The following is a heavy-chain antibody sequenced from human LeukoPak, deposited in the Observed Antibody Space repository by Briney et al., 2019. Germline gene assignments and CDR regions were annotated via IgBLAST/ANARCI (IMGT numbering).Heavy chain of an antibody. CDR3: AKAFYDILTGFPN. V-gene: IGHV3-30*18. J-gene: IGHJ4*02. CDR1: GFTFSSYG. D-gene: IGHD3-9*01. Sequence: GGSLRLSCAASGFTFSSYGMHWVRQAPGKGLEWVAVISYDGSNKYCADSVKGRFTISRDNSKNTLYLRMNSLRAEDTAVHYCAKAFYDILTGFPNWGQGTLVTVSS. CDR2: ISYDGSNK.